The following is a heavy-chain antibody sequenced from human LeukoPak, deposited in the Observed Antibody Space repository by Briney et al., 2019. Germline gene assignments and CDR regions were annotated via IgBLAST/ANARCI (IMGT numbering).Heavy chain of an antibody. CDR2: ITPNADRT. J-gene: IGHJ1*01. CDR3: AIMHGYYDGSGYWVQ. CDR1: GFTFGSYG. D-gene: IGHD3-22*01. V-gene: IGHV3-23*01. Sequence: GSLRLSCAASGFTFGSYGMSWVRQAPGEGLEWVSFITPNADRTSYADSVEGRFTISRGNPRNTLYMQMNSLRDEDTALYYCAIMHGYYDGSGYWVQWGQGTLVTVSS.